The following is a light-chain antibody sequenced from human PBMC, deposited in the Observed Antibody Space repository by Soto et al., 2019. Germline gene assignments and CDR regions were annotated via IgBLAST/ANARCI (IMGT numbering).Light chain of an antibody. CDR3: HQYDTWT. CDR1: QSFNSIY. J-gene: IGKJ1*01. V-gene: IGKV3-20*01. Sequence: EVVVTQHTVSLCFSTGESSRVPGRASQSFNSIYLAWYQQKPGQATRLLIYGASSRATGIPDRLSGSGSGTDFTLTISRLEPEDFAVYYCHQYDTWTFGKGKKVDLK. CDR2: GAS.